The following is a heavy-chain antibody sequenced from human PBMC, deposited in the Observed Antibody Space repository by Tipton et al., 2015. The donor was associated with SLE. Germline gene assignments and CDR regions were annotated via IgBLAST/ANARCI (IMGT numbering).Heavy chain of an antibody. CDR3: ATSPPTGYW. V-gene: IGHV3-21*01. D-gene: IGHD3-9*01. Sequence: GSLRLSCAASGFTFDGYAMHWVRQAPGKGLEWVSSISSGSNYVYYADPVKGRFTISRDNAKNSLYLQMNSLRAEDTAVYYCATSPPTGYWWGQGTLVTVSS. CDR2: ISSGSNYV. J-gene: IGHJ4*02. CDR1: GFTFDGYA.